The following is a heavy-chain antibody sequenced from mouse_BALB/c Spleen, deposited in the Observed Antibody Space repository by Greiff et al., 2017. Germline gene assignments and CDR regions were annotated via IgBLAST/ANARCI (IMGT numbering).Heavy chain of an antibody. CDR2: IWAGGST. J-gene: IGHJ4*01. CDR3: ARDGHYAMDY. CDR1: GFSLTSYG. V-gene: IGHV2-9*02. Sequence: VKLQESGPGLVAPSQSLSITCTVSGFSLTSYGVHWVRQPPGKGLEWLGVIWAGGSTNYNSALMSRLSISKDNSKSQVFLKMNSLQTDDTAMYYCARDGHYAMDYWGQGTSVTVSS.